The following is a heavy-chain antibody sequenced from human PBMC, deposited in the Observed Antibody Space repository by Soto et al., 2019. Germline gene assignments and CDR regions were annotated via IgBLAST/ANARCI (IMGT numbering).Heavy chain of an antibody. CDR1: GGTFISYA. CDR3: ERGGGRRERSSGWYDYWYFDL. J-gene: IGHJ2*01. V-gene: IGHV1-69*01. Sequence: QVQLVQAGAEVKKPWSSVKVSCNASGGTFISYAISWVRQAPGQGLEWMGGIIPIFGTANYAQKFQGRVTITADESTTTAYMELSSLRSEDTAVYYCERGGGRRERSSGWYDYWYFDLWGRGTLVTVSS. D-gene: IGHD6-19*01. CDR2: IIPIFGTA.